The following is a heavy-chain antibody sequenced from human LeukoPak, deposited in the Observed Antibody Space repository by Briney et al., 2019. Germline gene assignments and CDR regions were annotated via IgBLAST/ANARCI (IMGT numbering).Heavy chain of an antibody. J-gene: IGHJ4*02. V-gene: IGHV5-51*01. CDR3: TRPASGWTQIDY. CDR2: IYPGDSDT. D-gene: IGHD6-19*01. Sequence: GESPKISCKGSGYSFTSYWIGWVRQMPGKGLEWMGIIYPGDSDTRYSPSFQGQVTISVDQSISTAYVQWSSLRASDTAMYYCTRPASGWTQIDYWGKGTLVTVSS. CDR1: GYSFTSYW.